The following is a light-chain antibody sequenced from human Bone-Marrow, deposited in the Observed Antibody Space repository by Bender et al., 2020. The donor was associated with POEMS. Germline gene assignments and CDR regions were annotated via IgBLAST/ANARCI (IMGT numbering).Light chain of an antibody. J-gene: IGLJ2*01. CDR2: TNN. CDR1: GSNFGGYP. V-gene: IGLV1-44*01. CDR3: QSYDSSLSGVV. Sequence: QSVLTQPPSVSGTPGQRVTISCSGSGSNFGGYPVNWYHQLPGTAPRLLIYTNNERHSGSPERFSGSKSGTSASLAISELQSEDEADYYCQSYDSSLSGVVFGGGTKLTVL.